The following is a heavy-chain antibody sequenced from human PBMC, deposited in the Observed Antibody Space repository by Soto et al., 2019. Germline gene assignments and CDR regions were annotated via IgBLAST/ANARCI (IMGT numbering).Heavy chain of an antibody. V-gene: IGHV4-39*01. D-gene: IGHD3-22*01. CDR2: VHYGGST. CDR1: GDSISSSNYY. J-gene: IGHJ4*02. Sequence: PSETLSLTCTVSGDSISSSNYYWFWILHPPGKGLEWIGTVHYGGSTYYNPSLKSRVTISVDTSKNQFSLKLSSVTAADTAIYYCARHGVSYYYDSSALKPLDYWGQGNLVTVSS. CDR3: ARHGVSYYYDSSALKPLDY.